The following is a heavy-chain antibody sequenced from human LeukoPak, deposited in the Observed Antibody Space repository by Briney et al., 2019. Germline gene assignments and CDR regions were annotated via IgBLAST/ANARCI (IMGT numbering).Heavy chain of an antibody. CDR3: ARERPHYDILTGATTRYGMDV. CDR2: IYSGGST. J-gene: IGHJ6*02. Sequence: GGSLRLSCAASGFTVSSNYMSWVRQAPGKGLEWVSVIYSGGSTYYADSVKGRFTISRDNSKNTLYLQMNSLRAEDTAVYCCARERPHYDILTGATTRYGMDVWGQGTTVTVSS. D-gene: IGHD3-9*01. CDR1: GFTVSSNY. V-gene: IGHV3-53*01.